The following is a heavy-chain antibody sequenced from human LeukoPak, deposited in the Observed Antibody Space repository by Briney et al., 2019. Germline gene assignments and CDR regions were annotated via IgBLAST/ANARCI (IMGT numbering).Heavy chain of an antibody. J-gene: IGHJ4*02. D-gene: IGHD6-19*01. CDR3: ATEDSGRFH. Sequence: EGSLRLSCAASGFSFSTYSMNWVRQAPGKGLEWLSYISSSSSPIYYADSVKGRFTISRDNAKNSLYLDMNSLRDEDTAVYYCATEDSGRFHWGQGTLVTVSS. CDR1: GFSFSTYS. CDR2: ISSSSSPI. V-gene: IGHV3-48*02.